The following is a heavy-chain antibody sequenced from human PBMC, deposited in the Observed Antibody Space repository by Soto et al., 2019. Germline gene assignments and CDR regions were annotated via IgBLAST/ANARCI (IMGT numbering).Heavy chain of an antibody. Sequence: VQLLESGGDLVQPGGSLRLSCAAFGFTFSSYAMSWVRQAPGKGLEWVSSISGSGGTSYYADSVKGRFTLSRDNSKNTLYLQMNSLRAEDTAVYYCAKGGYYYDTSGPTFEYWGQGTLVTVSS. V-gene: IGHV3-23*01. CDR3: AKGGYYYDTSGPTFEY. D-gene: IGHD3-22*01. J-gene: IGHJ4*02. CDR1: GFTFSSYA. CDR2: ISGSGGTS.